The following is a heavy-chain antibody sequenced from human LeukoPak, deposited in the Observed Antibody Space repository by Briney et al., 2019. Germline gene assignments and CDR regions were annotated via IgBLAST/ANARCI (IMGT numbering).Heavy chain of an antibody. CDR1: GGSFSGYY. CDR3: ARRHAVYPSVRYYYYMYV. D-gene: IGHD5/OR15-5a*01. Sequence: ASETLSLTCAVYGGSFSGYYWSWVRQPRGKGLEGSGEISHSGSTHYHPSLKRRVTISVDTSKNHFSLNLSSVPAADAAVYYCARRHAVYPSVRYYYYMYVWGKGTTVTVSS. V-gene: IGHV4-34*01. CDR2: ISHSGST. J-gene: IGHJ6*03.